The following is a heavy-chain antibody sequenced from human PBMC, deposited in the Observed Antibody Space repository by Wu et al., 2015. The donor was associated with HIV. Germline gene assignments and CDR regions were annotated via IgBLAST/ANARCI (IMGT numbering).Heavy chain of an antibody. CDR1: GGTASEESLSTYS. CDR2: VITVFGIT. D-gene: IGHD1-26*01. V-gene: IGHV1-69*12. Sequence: QVQLVQSGTEVKKPGSSVRVSCKASGGTASEESLSTYSIIWVRQAPGRGLEWMGGVITVFGITNYAQKFQGRVTVTADEVTGTSYMELTSLTTDDTVVYYCARGVRYAGSYYSNNWGQGTLVTVSS. CDR3: ARGVRYAGSYYSNN. J-gene: IGHJ4*02.